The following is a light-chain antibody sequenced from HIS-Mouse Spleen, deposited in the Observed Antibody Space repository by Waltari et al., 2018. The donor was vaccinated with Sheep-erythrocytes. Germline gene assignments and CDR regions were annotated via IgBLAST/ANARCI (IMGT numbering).Light chain of an antibody. V-gene: IGKV1-39*01. Sequence: IQMTQSPSSLSASVGDRVTITCRASPGISSYLNWYQQKPGKAPKLLIYAASSLQSGVPSRFSGSGSGTDFTLTISSLQPEDFATYYCQQSYSTPPTFGGGTK. CDR1: PGISSY. J-gene: IGKJ4*01. CDR3: QQSYSTPPT. CDR2: AAS.